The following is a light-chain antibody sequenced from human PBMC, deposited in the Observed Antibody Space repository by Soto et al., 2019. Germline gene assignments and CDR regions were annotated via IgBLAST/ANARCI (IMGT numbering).Light chain of an antibody. CDR1: SGHTTYA. CDR3: QTWGTGIHGNWV. Sequence: QPVLTQSPSASASLGASVKLTCTLSSGHTTYASAWHQQQPEKGPRYLMKLNSDGSHSKGDGIPDRFSGSSSGAERYLTISSLQSEDEADYYCQTWGTGIHGNWVFGGGTKLTVL. CDR2: LNSDGSH. J-gene: IGLJ3*02. V-gene: IGLV4-69*01.